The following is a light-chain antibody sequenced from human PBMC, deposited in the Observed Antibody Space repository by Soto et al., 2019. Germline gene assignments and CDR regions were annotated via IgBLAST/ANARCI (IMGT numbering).Light chain of an antibody. CDR1: QSIGRS. J-gene: IGKJ4*01. CDR2: DAS. Sequence: EVVLTQYPATLSLSLGERATLSCRASQSIGRSLAWYQQRPGQAPSLLISDASNRATGIPARFSGSGSGTDFSLTISSLAPEDFAVYYCQHRYSWPLTVGGGTKVEIK. CDR3: QHRYSWPLT. V-gene: IGKV3-11*01.